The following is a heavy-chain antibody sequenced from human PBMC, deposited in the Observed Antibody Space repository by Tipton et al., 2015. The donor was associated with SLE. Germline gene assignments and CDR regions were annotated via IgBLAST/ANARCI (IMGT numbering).Heavy chain of an antibody. V-gene: IGHV4-31*03. CDR2: IYYSGST. D-gene: IGHD5-18*01. CDR3: ASDRNSYGCDY. CDR1: GGSISSGGCY. Sequence: TLSLTCTVSGGSISSGGCYWSWIRQRPGKCLDWIGYIYYSGSTYYNPSLKSRVTISVDTSKNQFSLKLCSVTAAYTAVYQCASDRNSYGCDYCGQGTLVTVSS. J-gene: IGHJ4*02.